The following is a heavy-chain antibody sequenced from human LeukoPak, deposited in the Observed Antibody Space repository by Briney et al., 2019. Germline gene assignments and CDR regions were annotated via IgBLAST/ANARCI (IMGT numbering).Heavy chain of an antibody. J-gene: IGHJ4*02. CDR3: AIAERRSPIDY. Sequence: GGSLRLSCAASGFTFSPVWMHWVRQAPGKGLMWVSHIINDGSYTTYADSVKGRFTISRDNAKNTVYLQMNSLRAEDTAVYYCAIAERRSPIDYWGQGTLVTVSS. CDR2: IINDGSYT. CDR1: GFTFSPVW. D-gene: IGHD1-1*01. V-gene: IGHV3-74*01.